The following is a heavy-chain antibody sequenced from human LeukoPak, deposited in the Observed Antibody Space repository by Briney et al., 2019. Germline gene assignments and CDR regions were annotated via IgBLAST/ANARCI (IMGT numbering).Heavy chain of an antibody. CDR1: RYTLTELS. V-gene: IGHV1-24*01. D-gene: IGHD6-13*01. CDR2: FDPEDGET. CDR3: ARAWYSSSWFPVQH. J-gene: IGHJ1*01. Sequence: ASVKVSCKVSRYTLTELSMHWVRQAPGKGLEWMGGFDPEDGETTYAQKFQGRVTMTEDTSTDTAYMELSSLRSDDTAVYYCARAWYSSSWFPVQHWGQGTLVTVSS.